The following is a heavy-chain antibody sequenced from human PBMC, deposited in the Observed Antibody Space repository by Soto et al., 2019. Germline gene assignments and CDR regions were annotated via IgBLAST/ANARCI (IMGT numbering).Heavy chain of an antibody. CDR2: ISGNNGAT. CDR3: ARGLKYFPVLGIWFDS. Sequence: QVQLMQSGAEVKKPGASVKVSCKASGYTFAHYGISWVRQAPGQGLEWMGWISGNNGATNYAPTMHGRVSFTIDTSTDKAYMDLRSRTSDDTAAYFCARGLKYFPVLGIWFDSWGQVTLVTVSS. J-gene: IGHJ5*01. D-gene: IGHD2-2*01. V-gene: IGHV1-18*04. CDR1: GYTFAHYG.